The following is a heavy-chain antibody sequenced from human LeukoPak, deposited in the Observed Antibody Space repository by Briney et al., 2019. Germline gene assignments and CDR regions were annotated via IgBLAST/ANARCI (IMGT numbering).Heavy chain of an antibody. CDR2: ITGGGDTT. Sequence: GGSLRLSCAASGFSFSSYAMSWVRQAPGKGLEWVSSITGGGDTTHYAASVQGRFTISRDNSKNTLYLQMDSLRAEDTAVYYCAKNYYDSSGFDAFDIWGQGTMVTVSS. V-gene: IGHV3-23*01. J-gene: IGHJ3*02. CDR3: AKNYYDSSGFDAFDI. CDR1: GFSFSSYA. D-gene: IGHD3-22*01.